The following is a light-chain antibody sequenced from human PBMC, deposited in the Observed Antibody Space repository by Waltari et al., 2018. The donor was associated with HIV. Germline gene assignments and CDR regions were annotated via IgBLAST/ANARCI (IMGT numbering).Light chain of an antibody. CDR3: YSTDNNGDRGV. J-gene: IGLJ2*01. Sequence: SYELTQPPSVSVSPGQTARITCSGDALPKRYAYWYQQRSGQAPVLVIYKDNKRPSGITERFSGSSSGKMATLTISGAQVEDEADYYCYSTDNNGDRGVFGGGTKVSVL. CDR1: ALPKRY. CDR2: KDN. V-gene: IGLV3-10*01.